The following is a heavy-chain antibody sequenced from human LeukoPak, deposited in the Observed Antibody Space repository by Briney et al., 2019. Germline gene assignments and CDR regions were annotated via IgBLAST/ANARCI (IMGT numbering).Heavy chain of an antibody. CDR1: GYTFTGYY. Sequence: ASVKVSCKASGYTFTGYYMHWVRQAPGQGLEWMGWINPNGGGTNYAQKFQGRVAMTRDTSISTAYMELSRLRSDDTAVYYCAQGGEMTTDTKESYMDVWGKGTTVTVSS. D-gene: IGHD4-17*01. CDR3: AQGGEMTTDTKESYMDV. CDR2: INPNGGGT. V-gene: IGHV1-2*02. J-gene: IGHJ6*03.